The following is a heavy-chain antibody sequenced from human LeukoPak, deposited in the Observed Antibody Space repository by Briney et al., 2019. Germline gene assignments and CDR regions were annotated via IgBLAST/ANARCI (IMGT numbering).Heavy chain of an antibody. CDR1: GYTFSTYD. Sequence: GGSLRLSCAVSGYTFSTYDMHWVRQASGKGLEWVSSIGSAGDTYYADSVKGRFTISRENAMNSLYLQMNSLGAGDKAVYYCVRGWEMVFDYWGQGTLVTVSS. CDR2: IGSAGDT. CDR3: VRGWEMVFDY. V-gene: IGHV3-13*01. J-gene: IGHJ4*02. D-gene: IGHD1-26*01.